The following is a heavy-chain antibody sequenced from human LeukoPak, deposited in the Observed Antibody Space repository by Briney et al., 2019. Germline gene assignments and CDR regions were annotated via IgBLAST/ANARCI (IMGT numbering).Heavy chain of an antibody. Sequence: SETLSLTCTVSGGSISSSSYYWGWIRQPPGKGLEWIGYIYYSGSTNYNPSLKSRVTISVDTSKNQFSLKLSSVTAADTAVYYCASGYCSGGSCVRGAFDIWGQGTMVTVSS. J-gene: IGHJ3*02. D-gene: IGHD2-15*01. CDR3: ASGYCSGGSCVRGAFDI. CDR2: IYYSGST. V-gene: IGHV4-61*05. CDR1: GGSISSSSYY.